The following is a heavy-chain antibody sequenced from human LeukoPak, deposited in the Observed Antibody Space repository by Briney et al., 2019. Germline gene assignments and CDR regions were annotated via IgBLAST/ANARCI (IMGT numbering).Heavy chain of an antibody. CDR2: ISSSGSTI. V-gene: IGHV3-48*03. CDR1: GFTFSSYE. J-gene: IGHJ3*02. Sequence: GGSLRLSCAASGFTFSSYEMNWVRQAPGKGLEWVSYISSSGSTIYYADSVKGRFTISRDNAKNSLYLQMNSLRAEDTAVYYCATHPVLQSSPGVYVKDAFDIWGQGTMVTVSS. CDR3: ATHPVLQSSPGVYVKDAFDI. D-gene: IGHD5/OR15-5a*01.